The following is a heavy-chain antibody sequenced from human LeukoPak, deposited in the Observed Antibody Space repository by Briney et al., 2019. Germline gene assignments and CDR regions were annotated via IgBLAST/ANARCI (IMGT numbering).Heavy chain of an antibody. D-gene: IGHD3-10*01. CDR2: IYTSGAT. J-gene: IGHJ3*02. Sequence: SETLSLTCTVSGGSISGYYWSWIRQPAGKGLEWIGRIYTSGATNYIPSLKSRITVSVDTSKNQFSLELTSVTAADTAVYYCAKSNGYGLVDIWGQGTMVTVSS. CDR1: GGSISGYY. V-gene: IGHV4-4*07. CDR3: AKSNGYGLVDI.